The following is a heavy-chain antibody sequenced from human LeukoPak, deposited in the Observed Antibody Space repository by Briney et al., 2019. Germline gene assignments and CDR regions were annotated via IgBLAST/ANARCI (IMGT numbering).Heavy chain of an antibody. V-gene: IGHV3-21*01. CDR1: GFTFSSYS. J-gene: IGHJ3*02. D-gene: IGHD2-15*01. CDR2: ISSSSSYI. Sequence: GGSLRLSCAASGFTFSSYSMTWVRQAPGKALEWVSSISSSSSYIYYADSVKGRFTISRDNAKNSLYLQMNSLRAEETAVYYCARDSKYCSGGSCYEGAFDIWGEGTMVTVSS. CDR3: ARDSKYCSGGSCYEGAFDI.